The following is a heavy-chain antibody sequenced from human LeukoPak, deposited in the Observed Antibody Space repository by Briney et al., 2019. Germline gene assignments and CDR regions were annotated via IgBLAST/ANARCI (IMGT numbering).Heavy chain of an antibody. CDR1: GFTFSSYG. Sequence: GGSLRLSCAASGFTFSSYGMHWVRQAPGKGLEWVAVISYDGSNKYYADSVKGRFTISRDNSKNTLYLRMNSLRGEDTAVYYCAKDGKWELQLPDYFDYWGQGTLVTVSS. CDR3: AKDGKWELQLPDYFDY. D-gene: IGHD1-26*01. V-gene: IGHV3-30*18. CDR2: ISYDGSNK. J-gene: IGHJ4*02.